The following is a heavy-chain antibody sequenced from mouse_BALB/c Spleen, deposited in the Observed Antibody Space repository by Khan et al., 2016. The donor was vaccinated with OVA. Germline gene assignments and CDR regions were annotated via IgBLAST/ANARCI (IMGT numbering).Heavy chain of an antibody. J-gene: IGHJ2*01. D-gene: IGHD1-1*01. CDR2: IKYSGNT. CDR3: AGSGAISTVEITDFDY. Sequence: EVELVESGPGLVKPSQSLSLTCTVTGYSITSDYAWNWIRQFPGNKLEWMGYIKYSGNTSYNPSLKSRFSITRNTSTNQFFLQLSTVATEAAAAYYCAGSGAISTVEITDFDYWGQGTTLTVSS. V-gene: IGHV3-2*02. CDR1: GYSITSDYA.